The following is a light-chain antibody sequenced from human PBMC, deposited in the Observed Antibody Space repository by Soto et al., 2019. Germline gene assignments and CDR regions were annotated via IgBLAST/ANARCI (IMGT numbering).Light chain of an antibody. J-gene: IGLJ3*02. V-gene: IGLV2-11*01. CDR3: CSFAGSYTFGV. CDR2: DVS. Sequence: QSALTQPRSVSGSPGQSVTISCTGTSSDVGDYNYVSWYQQHPGKAPKLVIYDVSKRPSGVPDRFSGSKSGNTASLTISGLQAEEEADYYCCSFAGSYTFGVFGGGTKLTVL. CDR1: SSDVGDYNY.